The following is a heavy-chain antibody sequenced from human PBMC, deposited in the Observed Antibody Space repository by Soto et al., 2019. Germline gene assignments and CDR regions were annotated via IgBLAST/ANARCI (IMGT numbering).Heavy chain of an antibody. J-gene: IGHJ4*02. CDR1: GGSISSGGYY. CDR3: AGSGYSSGWPYFDY. D-gene: IGHD6-19*01. Sequence: QVQLQESGPGLVTPSQTLSLTCTVSGGSISSGGYYWSWIRQHPGKGLEWIGYIYYSGSTYYNPSLKSRVTISVDTSKNQFSLKLSSVTAADTAVYYCAGSGYSSGWPYFDYWGQGTLVTVSS. V-gene: IGHV4-31*03. CDR2: IYYSGST.